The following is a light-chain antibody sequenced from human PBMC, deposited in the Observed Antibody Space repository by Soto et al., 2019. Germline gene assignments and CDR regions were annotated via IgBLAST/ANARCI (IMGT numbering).Light chain of an antibody. CDR2: GAS. CDR1: QSVSSSY. J-gene: IGKJ2*01. CDR3: QQYGSSPQT. Sequence: EIVLTQSPGTLSLSPGERATLSCRASQSVSSSYLAWYQQKPGQAPRLLIYGASNRATGIPDRFSGSGSGTDFTLTISRLEPEDFAVYDCQQYGSSPQTFGQGTNLEIK. V-gene: IGKV3-20*01.